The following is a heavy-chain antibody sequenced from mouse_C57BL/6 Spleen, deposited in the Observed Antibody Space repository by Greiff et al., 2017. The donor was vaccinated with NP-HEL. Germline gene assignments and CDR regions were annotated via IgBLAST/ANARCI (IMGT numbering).Heavy chain of an antibody. CDR1: GYAFSSSW. J-gene: IGHJ3*01. D-gene: IGHD2-5*01. CDR3: ARTGSNYVEFAY. CDR2: IYPGDGDT. V-gene: IGHV1-82*01. Sequence: QVQLKQSGPELVKPGASVKISCKASGYAFSSSWMNWVKQRPGKGLEWIGRIYPGDGDTNYNGKFKGKATLTADKSSSTAYMQLSSLTSEDSAVYFCARTGSNYVEFAYWGQGTLVTVSA.